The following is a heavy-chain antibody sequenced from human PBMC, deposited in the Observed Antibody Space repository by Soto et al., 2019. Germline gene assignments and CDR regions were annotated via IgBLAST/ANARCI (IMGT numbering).Heavy chain of an antibody. D-gene: IGHD1-7*01. J-gene: IGHJ4*02. CDR1: GFTFSSYW. Sequence: GGSLRLSCEVCGFTFSSYWMHWVRQAPGKGLVWVSRIDSDGTRTNYAESVKGRFTISRDNAKNTLYLQTSSLRAEDTAVYYCAREYNWNYTFDSWGQGTLVTVSS. CDR2: IDSDGTRT. V-gene: IGHV3-74*01. CDR3: AREYNWNYTFDS.